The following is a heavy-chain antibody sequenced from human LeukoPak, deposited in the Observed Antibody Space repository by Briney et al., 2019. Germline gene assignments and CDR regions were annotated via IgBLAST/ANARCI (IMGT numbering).Heavy chain of an antibody. Sequence: GGSLRLSCAASGFSFRSYGMHWVRQAPGKGLEWVAVISYDEGNKYYADSVKGRFTISRDNSKNMLYLQMNSLRAEDTAVYYCAKDRGGGWYDYWGQGTLVTVSS. CDR2: ISYDEGNK. V-gene: IGHV3-30*18. CDR3: AKDRGGGWYDY. CDR1: GFSFRSYG. J-gene: IGHJ4*02. D-gene: IGHD6-19*01.